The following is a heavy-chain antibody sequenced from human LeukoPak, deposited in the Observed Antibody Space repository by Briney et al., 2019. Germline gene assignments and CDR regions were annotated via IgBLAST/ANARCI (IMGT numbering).Heavy chain of an antibody. CDR2: ISSSSSYI. D-gene: IGHD3-3*01. Sequence: GGSLRLSRAASGFTFSSYSMNWVRQAPGKGLEWVSSISSSSSYIYYADSVKGRFTISRDNAKNSLYLQMNSLRAEDTAVYYCARDLVRFLEWPNLQFDPWGQGTLVTVSS. V-gene: IGHV3-21*04. CDR3: ARDLVRFLEWPNLQFDP. CDR1: GFTFSSYS. J-gene: IGHJ5*02.